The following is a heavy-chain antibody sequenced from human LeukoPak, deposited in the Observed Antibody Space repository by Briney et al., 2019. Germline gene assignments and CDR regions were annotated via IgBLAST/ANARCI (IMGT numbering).Heavy chain of an antibody. V-gene: IGHV3-7*01. CDR2: IKQDGSEK. CDR3: VQGSGWFIDY. D-gene: IGHD6-19*01. CDR1: GLTFSNYW. Sequence: GGPLRPSGQPSGLTFSNYWMSWVRQAPGKGLEWVANIKQDGSEKYYVDSVKGRFTVSRDNAKNSLYLQMNSLRAEDTAVYYCVQGSGWFIDYWGQGTLVTVSS. J-gene: IGHJ4*02.